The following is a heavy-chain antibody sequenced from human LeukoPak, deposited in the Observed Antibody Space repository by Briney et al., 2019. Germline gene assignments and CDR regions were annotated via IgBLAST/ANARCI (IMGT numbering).Heavy chain of an antibody. J-gene: IGHJ5*02. V-gene: IGHV1-46*01. CDR3: ARALPHRRLMDTTMEQHWFDP. CDR2: INPSGGST. Sequence: ASVKVSCKASGYTFTSYYMHWVRQAPGQGLEWMGLINPSGGSTRYAQRFQGRVTMTRDMSTSTVYMELSSLRSEDTAVYYCARALPHRRLMDTTMEQHWFDPWGQGTLVTVSS. CDR1: GYTFTSYY. D-gene: IGHD5-18*01.